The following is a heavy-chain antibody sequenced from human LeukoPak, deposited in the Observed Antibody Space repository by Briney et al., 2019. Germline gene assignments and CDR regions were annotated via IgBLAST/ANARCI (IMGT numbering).Heavy chain of an antibody. CDR2: ISGSGVST. J-gene: IGHJ4*02. D-gene: IGHD2-15*01. Sequence: GGSLRLSCAASGFTFSSYAMSWVRQAPGKGLEWVSAISGSGVSTYYADSVKGRFTISRDNSKNTLYLQMNSLRAEDTAVYYCAKDYCSGGSYYSSFDYWGQGTLVTVSS. V-gene: IGHV3-23*01. CDR1: GFTFSSYA. CDR3: AKDYCSGGSYYSSFDY.